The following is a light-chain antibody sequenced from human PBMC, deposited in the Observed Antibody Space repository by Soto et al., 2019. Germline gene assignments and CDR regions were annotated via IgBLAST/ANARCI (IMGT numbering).Light chain of an antibody. V-gene: IGKV3-20*01. CDR3: QQYGSSPWT. CDR1: QSIANDY. Sequence: EVPLAQSPGTLSFSPVSRSTLSCMASQSIANDYLTWYQQKPGQAPRVLIYDASTRATGIPDRFSGSGSGTDFTLTISRLEPEDFAVYYCQQYGSSPWTFGQGTKVDIK. CDR2: DAS. J-gene: IGKJ1*01.